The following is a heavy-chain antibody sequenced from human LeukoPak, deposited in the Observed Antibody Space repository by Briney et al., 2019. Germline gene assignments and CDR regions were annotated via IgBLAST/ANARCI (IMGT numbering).Heavy chain of an antibody. CDR2: IYATGIT. V-gene: IGHV3-53*04. D-gene: IGHD1-26*01. CDR3: ARGVGIYNYLDS. CDR1: GFDVSGIY. Sequence: GGSLRLSCAASGFDVSGIYMSWVRQAPGKGLEWVSVIYATGITYYADSVRGRFTISRHNPDNTVYLQMNNLRDEDTAVYYCARGVGIYNYLDSWGQGTLVTVSS. J-gene: IGHJ4*02.